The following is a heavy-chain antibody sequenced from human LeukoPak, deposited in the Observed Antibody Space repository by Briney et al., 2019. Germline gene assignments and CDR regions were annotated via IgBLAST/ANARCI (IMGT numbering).Heavy chain of an antibody. CDR2: IYYSGST. Sequence: PSETLSLTCTVSGGSISSGGYYWSWIRQHPGKGLEWIGYIYYSGSTNYNPSLKSRVTISVDTSKNQFSLKLSSVTAADTAVYYCASDYYGSGSYYDYWGQGTLVTVSS. D-gene: IGHD3-10*01. J-gene: IGHJ4*02. V-gene: IGHV4-61*08. CDR3: ASDYYGSGSYYDY. CDR1: GGSISSGGYY.